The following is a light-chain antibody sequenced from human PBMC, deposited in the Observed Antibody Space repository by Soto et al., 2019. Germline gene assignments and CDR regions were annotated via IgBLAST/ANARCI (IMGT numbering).Light chain of an antibody. J-gene: IGKJ2*01. Sequence: DIQMTQSPSSLSASVGDSVTISCRASQNINKNLNWYQQKSGKAPSLLIYEASTFQSGVPSRFSGSGSGTDFTLVITNLQPEGFATYYCQQSSQTPYTFGQGTKLEI. CDR2: EAS. CDR3: QQSSQTPYT. CDR1: QNINKN. V-gene: IGKV1-39*01.